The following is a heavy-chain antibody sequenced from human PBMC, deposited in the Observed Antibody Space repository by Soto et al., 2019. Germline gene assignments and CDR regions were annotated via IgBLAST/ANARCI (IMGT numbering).Heavy chain of an antibody. J-gene: IGHJ4*02. Sequence: VQLVESGGGVVQPGRSLRLSCGASGFTFSSYSMNWVRQAPGKGLEWVSSISSSSSYIYYADSVKGRFTISRDNAKNSLYLRMNSLRAEDTAVYYCARGGYYLYYFDYWGQGTLVTVSS. CDR1: GFTFSSYS. V-gene: IGHV3-21*01. D-gene: IGHD3-10*01. CDR2: ISSSSSYI. CDR3: ARGGYYLYYFDY.